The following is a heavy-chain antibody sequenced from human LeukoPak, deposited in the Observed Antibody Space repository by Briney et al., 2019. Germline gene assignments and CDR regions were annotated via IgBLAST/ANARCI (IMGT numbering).Heavy chain of an antibody. CDR3: VGGPIAAAGEDY. D-gene: IGHD6-13*01. CDR2: ISGGSGYI. J-gene: IGHJ4*02. CDR1: GFTFSNAW. Sequence: PGGSLRLSCAASGFTFSNAWMSWVRQAPGKGLEWVSSISGGSGYIYYADSVKGRFTISRDNARNSLYLRMNSLRAEDTAVYYCVGGPIAAAGEDYWGQGILVTVSS. V-gene: IGHV3-21*01.